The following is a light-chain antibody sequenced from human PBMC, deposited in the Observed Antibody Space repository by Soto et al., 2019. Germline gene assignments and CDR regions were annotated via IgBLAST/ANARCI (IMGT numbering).Light chain of an antibody. J-gene: IGLJ2*01. CDR1: SSNIGSYKL. V-gene: IGLV2-23*01. CDR3: SSYAGSDTHVV. Sequence: QSALTQPASVSGSPGQSITISCTGTSSNIGSYKLVSWYQDHPGKAPKLMIYEDNKRPSGVSNRFSGSKSGNTASLTISGLQAEDEADYYCSSYAGSDTHVVFGGGTKLTVL. CDR2: EDN.